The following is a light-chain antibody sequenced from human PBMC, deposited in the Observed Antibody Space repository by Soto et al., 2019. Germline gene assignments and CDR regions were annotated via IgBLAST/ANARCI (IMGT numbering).Light chain of an antibody. Sequence: EIVLTQSPGTLSLSPGEGATLSCRASQSITNNYLAWYQQKPGQPPRLLIFGASSRTTGIPDRFSGSGSGTDFTLTISRLETEDFAVFYCQQYGTSEIILGQGTRLEI. CDR1: QSITNNY. CDR2: GAS. J-gene: IGKJ5*01. CDR3: QQYGTSEII. V-gene: IGKV3-20*01.